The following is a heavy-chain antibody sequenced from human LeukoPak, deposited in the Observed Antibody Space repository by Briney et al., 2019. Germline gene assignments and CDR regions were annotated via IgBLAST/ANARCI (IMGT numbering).Heavy chain of an antibody. CDR3: AKDRLGGSYPTLFDY. Sequence: GGSLRLFCAVSRSTFSSYWMSWVRQAPGKGLEWVSAISGSGGSTYYADSVKGRFTISRDNSKNTLYLQMNSLRAEDTAVYYCAKDRLGGSYPTLFDYWGQGTLVTVSS. J-gene: IGHJ4*02. CDR1: RSTFSSYW. V-gene: IGHV3-23*01. D-gene: IGHD1-26*01. CDR2: ISGSGGST.